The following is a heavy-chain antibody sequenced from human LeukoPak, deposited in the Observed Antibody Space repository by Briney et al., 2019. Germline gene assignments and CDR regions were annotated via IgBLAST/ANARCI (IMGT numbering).Heavy chain of an antibody. J-gene: IGHJ3*01. CDR1: GFTFSSYG. V-gene: IGHV3-30*03. CDR2: IPYDGSNK. CDR3: ARDHHRRLYDSQARDTFDV. D-gene: IGHD3-22*01. Sequence: PGGSLRLSCAASGFTFSSYGMHWVRQAPGKGLEWVAVIPYDGSNKYYADSVKGRFTISRDNSKNTLFLQMNSLRAEDTAVYYCARDHHRRLYDSQARDTFDVWGQGTVVTVSS.